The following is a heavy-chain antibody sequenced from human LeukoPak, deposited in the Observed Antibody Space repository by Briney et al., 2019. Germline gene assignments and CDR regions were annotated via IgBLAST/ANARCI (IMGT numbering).Heavy chain of an antibody. V-gene: IGHV3-7*04. D-gene: IGHD2-21*01. J-gene: IGHJ2*01. CDR1: GFTVSSNY. Sequence: PGGSLRLSCAASGFTVSSNYMSWVRQAPGKGLEWVANIKQDGSEKYYMDSVKGRLTISRDNAKNSLYLQMNSLRAEDTAMYYCARDAYFALWGRGTLVTVSS. CDR2: IKQDGSEK. CDR3: ARDAYFAL.